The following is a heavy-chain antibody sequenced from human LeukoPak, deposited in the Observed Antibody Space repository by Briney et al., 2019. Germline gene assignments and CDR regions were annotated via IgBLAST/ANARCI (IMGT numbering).Heavy chain of an antibody. CDR2: VIPILGIA. CDR3: ARDSGYSYGYNDY. V-gene: IGHV1-69*04. D-gene: IGHD5-18*01. J-gene: IGHJ4*02. Sequence: ASVKVSCKASGYTFTSYAISWVRQAPGQGLEWMGRVIPILGIANYAQKFQGRVTITADKSTSTAYMELSSLRSEDTAVYYCARDSGYSYGYNDYWGQGTLVTVSS. CDR1: GYTFTSYA.